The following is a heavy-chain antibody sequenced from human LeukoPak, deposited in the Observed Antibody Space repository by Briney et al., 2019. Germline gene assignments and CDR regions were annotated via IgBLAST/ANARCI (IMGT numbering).Heavy chain of an antibody. V-gene: IGHV3-7*01. D-gene: IGHD1-26*01. CDR3: ARGGSYYYYYYYGMDV. J-gene: IGHJ6*02. Sequence: GGSLRLSCAASGFTFSSYWMSWVRQAPGKGLEWVANIKQDGSEKYYVDSVKGRFTISRDNAKNPLYLQMNSLRAEDTAVYYCARGGSYYYYYYYGMDVWGQGTTVTVSS. CDR2: IKQDGSEK. CDR1: GFTFSSYW.